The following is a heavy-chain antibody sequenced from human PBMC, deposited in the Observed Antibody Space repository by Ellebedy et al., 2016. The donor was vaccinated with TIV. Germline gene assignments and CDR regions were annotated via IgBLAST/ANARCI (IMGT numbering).Heavy chain of an antibody. V-gene: IGHV3-7*04. D-gene: IGHD2-8*01. CDR1: GFTFSSYW. CDR3: ARDRTDVMGY. Sequence: GESLKISCAASGFTFSSYWMSWVRQAPGKGLEWVANIKQDGSEKYYVDSVKGRFTISRDNAKNSLYLQMNRLRAEDTAVYYCARDRTDVMGYWGQGTLVTVSS. CDR2: IKQDGSEK. J-gene: IGHJ4*02.